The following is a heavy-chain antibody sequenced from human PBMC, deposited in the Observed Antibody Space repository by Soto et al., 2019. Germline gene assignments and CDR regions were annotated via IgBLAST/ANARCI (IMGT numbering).Heavy chain of an antibody. J-gene: IGHJ4*02. V-gene: IGHV1-18*04. D-gene: IGHD5-12*01. CDR3: ARDVDVLTTPPGDY. CDR2: ISAYNGDT. Sequence: QVQLVQSGAEVKKPGASVKVSCKASGYTFTTYGISWVRQAPGQGLEWMGWISAYNGDTNYAQHLQGRVTMTTDTSANTAYMELRSLRPDDTAVYYCARDVDVLTTPPGDYWGQGTLVTVSS. CDR1: GYTFTTYG.